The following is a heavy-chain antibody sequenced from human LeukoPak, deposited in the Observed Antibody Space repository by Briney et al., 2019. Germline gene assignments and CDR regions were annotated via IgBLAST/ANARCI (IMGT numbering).Heavy chain of an antibody. V-gene: IGHV4-31*03. D-gene: IGHD4-17*01. CDR3: ASTTLHYFDY. Sequence: SETLSLTCTVSGGSISSGGYYWSWIRQHPGKGLEWIGYIYYSRSTYYNPSLKSRVTISVDTSKNQFSLKLSSVTAADTAVYYCASTTLHYFDYWGQGTLVTVSS. CDR1: GGSISSGGYY. CDR2: IYYSRST. J-gene: IGHJ4*02.